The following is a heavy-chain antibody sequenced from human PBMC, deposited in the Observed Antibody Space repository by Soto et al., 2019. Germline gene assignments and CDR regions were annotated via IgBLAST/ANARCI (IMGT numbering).Heavy chain of an antibody. V-gene: IGHV3-21*01. D-gene: IGHD3-3*01. CDR2: ISSSSSYI. Sequence: GGSLRLSCAASGFTFSSYSMNWVRQAPGKGLEWVSSISSSSSYIYYADSVKGRFTISRDNAKNSLYLQMNSLRAEDTAVYYCARLDDFWSGYYTYYYYYMDVWGKGTTVTVSS. J-gene: IGHJ6*03. CDR1: GFTFSSYS. CDR3: ARLDDFWSGYYTYYYYYMDV.